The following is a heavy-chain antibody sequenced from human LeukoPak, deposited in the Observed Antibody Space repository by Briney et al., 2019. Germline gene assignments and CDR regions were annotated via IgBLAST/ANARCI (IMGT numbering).Heavy chain of an antibody. CDR2: IYSGGST. J-gene: IGHJ4*02. V-gene: IGHV3-66*01. D-gene: IGHD1-26*01. CDR3: ARDLVPGATTPFDY. CDR1: GFTVSSNY. Sequence: GGSLRLSCAASGFTVSSNYMSWVRQAPGKGLEWVSVIYSGGSTYHADSVKGRFTISRDNSKNTLYLQMNSLRAEDTAVYYCARDLVPGATTPFDYWGQGTLVTVSS.